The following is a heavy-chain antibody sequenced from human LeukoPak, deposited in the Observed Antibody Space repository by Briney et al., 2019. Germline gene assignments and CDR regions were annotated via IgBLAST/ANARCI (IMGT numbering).Heavy chain of an antibody. CDR3: ARGLSRSTMIVVVAPMDV. CDR2: MNPNSGNT. D-gene: IGHD3-22*01. Sequence: ASVKVSCKASGYTFTSYGISWVRQAPGQGLEWMGWMNPNSGNTGYAQKFQGRVTITRNTSISTAYMELSSLRSEDTAVYYCARGLSRSTMIVVVAPMDVWGKGTTVTVSS. V-gene: IGHV1-8*03. CDR1: GYTFTSYG. J-gene: IGHJ6*03.